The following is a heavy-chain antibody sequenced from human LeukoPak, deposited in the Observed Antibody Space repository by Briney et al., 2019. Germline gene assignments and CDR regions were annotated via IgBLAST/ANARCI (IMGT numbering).Heavy chain of an antibody. D-gene: IGHD6-6*01. CDR2: TRNEANIYTT. J-gene: IGHJ4*02. Sequence: GGSLRLSCAASGFIFSDHYMDWVRQAPGKGLEWVGRTRNEANIYTTKYAASVKGRFTISRDDSKNSLYLQMNSLKTEDTAVYYCARGGSSSGRIDYWGQGTLVTVSS. CDR3: ARGGSSSGRIDY. V-gene: IGHV3-72*01. CDR1: GFIFSDHY.